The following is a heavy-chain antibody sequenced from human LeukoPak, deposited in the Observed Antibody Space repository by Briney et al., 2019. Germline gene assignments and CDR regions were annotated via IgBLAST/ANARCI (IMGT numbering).Heavy chain of an antibody. D-gene: IGHD1-7*01. J-gene: IGHJ4*02. V-gene: IGHV3-11*04. CDR3: ATDLTGTTYDY. CDR1: GFIFSDYY. Sequence: GGSLRLSRAASGFIFSDYYLTWIRQAPEKGLEWVGYISGSGSAIYYGDSVKGRFTISRDNAKNSLYLQMDSLRAEDTAVYYCATDLTGTTYDYWGQGSLVTVSS. CDR2: ISGSGSAI.